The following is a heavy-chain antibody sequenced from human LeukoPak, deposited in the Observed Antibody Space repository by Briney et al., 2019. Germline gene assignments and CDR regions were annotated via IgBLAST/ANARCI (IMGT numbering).Heavy chain of an antibody. D-gene: IGHD2-21*01. CDR2: ISAYNGNT. CDR1: GYTFTSYY. V-gene: IGHV1-18*04. Sequence: ASVKVSCKASGYTFTSYYMHWVRQAPGQGLEWMGWISAYNGNTNYAQKLQGRVTMTTDTSTSTAYMELRSLRSDDTAVYYCARGLFLDPSDAFDIWGQGTMVTVSS. J-gene: IGHJ3*02. CDR3: ARGLFLDPSDAFDI.